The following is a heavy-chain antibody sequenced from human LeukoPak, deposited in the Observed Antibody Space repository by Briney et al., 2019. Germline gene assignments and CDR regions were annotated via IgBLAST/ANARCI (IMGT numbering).Heavy chain of an antibody. CDR1: GFTFSDYN. CDR2: ISRSGSTK. CDR3: ATAIKYYYDSSGYVFDY. D-gene: IGHD3-22*01. Sequence: PGGSLRLSCAASGFTFSDYNMRWIRQAPGKGLEWVSSISRSGSTKYYADSVKGRFTISRDNSKNTLYLQMNSLRAEDMAVYYCATAIKYYYDSSGYVFDYWGQGTLVTVSS. V-gene: IGHV3-11*04. J-gene: IGHJ4*02.